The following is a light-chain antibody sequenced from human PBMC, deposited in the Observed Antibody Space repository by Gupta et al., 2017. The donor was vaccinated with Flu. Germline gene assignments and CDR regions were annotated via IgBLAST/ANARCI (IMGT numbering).Light chain of an antibody. CDR1: QSITNL. Sequence: DIQLTQSPSTLSASVGDRVTITCRASQSITNLLAWYQQKPGKAPGLLIYKASRVKSGAPSRFSGSGSGTXFTLTIXSLQPDDFATYYCQQENNSLCNFGXGTKVEIK. CDR3: QQENNSLCN. CDR2: KAS. J-gene: IGKJ2*04. V-gene: IGKV1-5*03.